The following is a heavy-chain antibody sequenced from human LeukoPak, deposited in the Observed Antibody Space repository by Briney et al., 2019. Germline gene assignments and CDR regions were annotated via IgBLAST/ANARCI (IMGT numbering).Heavy chain of an antibody. CDR2: ISPYNGNT. J-gene: IGHJ4*02. Sequence: GASVTVSCKASGYTFTSYGISWVRQAPGQGLEWMGSISPYNGNTNYAQKLQSRVTMTTDTSTSTAYMELRSLRSDDTAVYYCARDQYDYVWGSYRPYFDYWGQGTLVTVSS. CDR1: GYTFTSYG. D-gene: IGHD3-16*02. V-gene: IGHV1-18*01. CDR3: ARDQYDYVWGSYRPYFDY.